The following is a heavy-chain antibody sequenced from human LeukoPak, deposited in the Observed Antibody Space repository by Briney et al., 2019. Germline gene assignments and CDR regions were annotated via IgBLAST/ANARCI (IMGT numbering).Heavy chain of an antibody. D-gene: IGHD6-13*01. CDR2: INHSGST. CDR1: GGSFSGYY. J-gene: IGHJ6*04. V-gene: IGHV4-34*01. Sequence: SETLSLTCAVYGGSFSGYYWGWIRQPPGKGLEWIGEINHSGSTNYNPSLKSRVTISVDTSKKQFSLKVSSVTAADTAVYYCARGKRWDSSSRTSYYYDMDVWGKGTTVTVSS. CDR3: ARGKRWDSSSRTSYYYDMDV.